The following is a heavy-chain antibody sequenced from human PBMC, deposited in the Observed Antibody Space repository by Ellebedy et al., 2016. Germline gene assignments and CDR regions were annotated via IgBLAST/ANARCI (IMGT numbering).Heavy chain of an antibody. CDR3: ASASDIEYYFDY. V-gene: IGHV1-46*01. Sequence: ASVKVSCKASGYTFSNYYMHWVRQAPGQGLEWMGIIYPNRGTTSYAQKFQGRVTMTREPSTSTVYMEVGSLRSEDTAVYYCASASDIEYYFDYWGQGTLVTVSS. D-gene: IGHD5-12*01. J-gene: IGHJ4*02. CDR2: IYPNRGTT. CDR1: GYTFSNYY.